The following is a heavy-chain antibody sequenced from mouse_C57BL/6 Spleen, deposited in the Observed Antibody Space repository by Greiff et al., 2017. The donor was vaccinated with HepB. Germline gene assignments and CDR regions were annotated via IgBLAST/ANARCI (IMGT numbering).Heavy chain of an antibody. Sequence: DVQLQESGPGLVKPSQSLSRTCSVTAYSITSGYYWNWIRQFPGNKLEWMVYISYDGSNNNNPSLKNRISITRDSSKNQFFLKLTSVTTEDTTTYYCARGVSPIYDDERDWYFDVRGRGATVTVSS. CDR2: ISYDGSN. D-gene: IGHD2-4*01. J-gene: IGHJ1*03. CDR1: AYSITSGYY. V-gene: IGHV3-6*01. CDR3: ARGVSPIYDDERDWYFDV.